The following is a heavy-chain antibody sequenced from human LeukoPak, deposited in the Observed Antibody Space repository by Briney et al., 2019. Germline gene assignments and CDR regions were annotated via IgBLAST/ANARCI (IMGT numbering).Heavy chain of an antibody. CDR3: ARHPVTTVVTNFDY. D-gene: IGHD4-23*01. CDR2: IYYSGST. CDR1: GGSISSSSYY. V-gene: IGHV4-39*01. J-gene: IGHJ4*02. Sequence: SETLSLTCTVSGGSISSSSYYWGWIRQPPGKGLEWIGSIYYSGSTYYNPSLKSRVTISVDTSKNQFSLKLSSVTAADTAVYYCARHPVTTVVTNFDYWGQGTLVTVSS.